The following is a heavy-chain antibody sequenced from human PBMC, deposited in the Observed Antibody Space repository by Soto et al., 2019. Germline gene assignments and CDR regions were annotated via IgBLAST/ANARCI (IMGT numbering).Heavy chain of an antibody. J-gene: IGHJ6*02. D-gene: IGHD6-19*01. CDR1: GYTFTSYD. CDR2: MNPNSGNT. Sequence: ASVKVSCKASGYTFTSYDINWVRQATGQGLEWMGWMNPNSGNTGYAQKFQGRVTMTRNTSISTAYMELSSLRAEDTAVYYCAKDRRRGLVLYCYYGMDVWGQGTTVTVSS. V-gene: IGHV1-8*01. CDR3: AKDRRRGLVLYCYYGMDV.